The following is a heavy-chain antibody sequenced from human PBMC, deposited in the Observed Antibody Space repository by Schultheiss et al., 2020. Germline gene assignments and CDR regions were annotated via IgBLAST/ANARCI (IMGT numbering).Heavy chain of an antibody. D-gene: IGHD5-24*01. V-gene: IGHV3-21*03. CDR3: TTDPTEMATIGVDY. CDR1: GFTFSSYA. J-gene: IGHJ4*02. Sequence: GGSLRLSCAASGFTFSSYAMSWVRQAPGKGLEWVSSISSSSSYIYYADSVKGRFTISRDNSKNTLYLQMNSLKTEDTAVYYCTTDPTEMATIGVDYWGQGTLVTVSS. CDR2: ISSSSSYI.